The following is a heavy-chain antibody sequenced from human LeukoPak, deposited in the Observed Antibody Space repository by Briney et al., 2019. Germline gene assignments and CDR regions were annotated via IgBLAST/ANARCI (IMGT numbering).Heavy chain of an antibody. J-gene: IGHJ4*01. D-gene: IGHD3-10*01. CDR2: IYYSGNT. Sequence: SETLSLTCTVSGGSISSSLYYWVWIRQPPGKGLEWVGSIYYSGNTYYNPSLKSRLTISVDTSKNQFSLKLSSVTAADTAVYYCARKPYTLGGSSGTYYHPFDYWGQGTLVTVSS. V-gene: IGHV4-39*07. CDR3: ARKPYTLGGSSGTYYHPFDY. CDR1: GGSISSSLYY.